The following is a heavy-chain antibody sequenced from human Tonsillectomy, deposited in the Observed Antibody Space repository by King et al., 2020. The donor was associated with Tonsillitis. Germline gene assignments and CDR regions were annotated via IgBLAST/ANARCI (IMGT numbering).Heavy chain of an antibody. CDR2: IYHSGNT. D-gene: IGHD3-22*01. J-gene: IGHJ2*01. CDR1: GFSISSGFY. V-gene: IGHV4-38-2*01. CDR3: SRFLGRYDSSGYYYVLYWYCDL. Sequence: QLQESGPGLVKPSETLSLTCAVSGFSISSGFYWGWIRQPPGKGLEWIGSIYHSGNTYYNPSLKSRVTISIDPSKNQFSLKLSPVTAADTAVHYCSRFLGRYDSSGYYYVLYWYCDLWGRGTLVNVSS.